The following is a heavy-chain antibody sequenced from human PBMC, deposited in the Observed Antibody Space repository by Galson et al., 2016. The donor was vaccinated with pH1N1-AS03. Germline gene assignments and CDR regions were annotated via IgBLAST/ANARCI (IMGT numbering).Heavy chain of an antibody. V-gene: IGHV4-39*07. J-gene: IGHJ4*02. D-gene: IGHD1-20*01. CDR3: ATVNWNVAVDY. CDR2: IYLGGCT. Sequence: LSLTCTTSGDSVNNTAYYWGWIRQPPGKGLEWIGTIYLGGCTDYNPSLKSRVTVSRDVSKDQFSLKLTYVTAADTAVYYCATVNWNVAVDYWGQGALVTVSS. CDR1: GDSVNNTAYY.